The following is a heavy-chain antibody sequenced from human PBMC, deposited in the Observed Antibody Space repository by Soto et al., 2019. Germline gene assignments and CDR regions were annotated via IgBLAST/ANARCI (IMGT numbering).Heavy chain of an antibody. D-gene: IGHD6-19*01. J-gene: IGHJ6*02. V-gene: IGHV4-39*01. CDR3: ARHKPNSSGWYYYGMDV. CDR2: ISYSGST. CDR1: GGSISSGGYS. Sequence: PSETLSLTCAVSGGSISSGGYSWGWIRQPPGRGLEWIGSISYSGSTYYNPSLKSRVTISVDTSQNQFSLKLSSVTAADRAVYYCARHKPNSSGWYYYGMDVWGQGTTVT.